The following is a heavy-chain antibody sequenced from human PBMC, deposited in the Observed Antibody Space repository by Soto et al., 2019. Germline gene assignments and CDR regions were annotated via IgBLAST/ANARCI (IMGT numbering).Heavy chain of an antibody. J-gene: IGHJ4*01. CDR2: INPNSGGT. D-gene: IGHD3-10*01. CDR3: ARDPGYGSGSYYDY. Sequence: QVQLVQSGAEVKKPGASVKVSCKASGYTFTGYYMHWVRQAPGQGLEWMGWINPNSGGTNYAQKFQGWVTMTRDTSISTAYMELSRLRSDDTAVYYCARDPGYGSGSYYDYWGHGSLVTVSS. V-gene: IGHV1-2*04. CDR1: GYTFTGYY.